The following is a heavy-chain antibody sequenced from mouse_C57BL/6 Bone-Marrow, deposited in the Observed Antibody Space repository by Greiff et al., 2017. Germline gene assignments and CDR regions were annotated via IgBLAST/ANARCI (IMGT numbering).Heavy chain of an antibody. CDR1: GYTFTSYW. CDR2: IHPNSGST. J-gene: IGHJ3*01. Sequence: QVQLQQPGAELVKPGASVKLSCKASGYTFTSYWMHWVKQRPGQGLEWIGMIHPNSGSTNYNEKFKSKATLTVDKSSSTAYMQLSSRTSEDSAVYYCARFITTVVATRCWGEGTLVTVAA. V-gene: IGHV1-64*01. D-gene: IGHD1-1*01. CDR3: ARFITTVVATRC.